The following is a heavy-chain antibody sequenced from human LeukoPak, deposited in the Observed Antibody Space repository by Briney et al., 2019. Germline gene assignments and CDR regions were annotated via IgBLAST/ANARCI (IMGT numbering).Heavy chain of an antibody. CDR2: ISGSGGGT. D-gene: IGHD6-19*01. CDR1: GFTVSSNY. CDR3: AKDLKQWLEGPFDY. J-gene: IGHJ4*02. V-gene: IGHV3-23*01. Sequence: GGSLRLSCAASGFTVSSNYMSWVRQAPGKGLEWVSAISGSGGGTYYADSVKGRFTISRDNSKNTLYLQMNSLRAEDTAVYYCAKDLKQWLEGPFDYWGQGTLVTVSS.